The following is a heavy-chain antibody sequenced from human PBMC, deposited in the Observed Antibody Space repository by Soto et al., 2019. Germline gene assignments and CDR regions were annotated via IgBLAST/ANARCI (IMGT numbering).Heavy chain of an antibody. D-gene: IGHD4-17*01. CDR2: IIPILGIA. V-gene: IGHV1-69*02. CDR3: ARAPAGDYYYYGMDV. Sequence: SVKVSCKASGGTFSSYTISWVRQAPGQGLEWMGRIIPILGIANYAQKFQGRVTITADKSTSTAYMELSSLRSEDTAVYYCARAPAGDYYYYGMDVWGQGTTVPSP. CDR1: GGTFSSYT. J-gene: IGHJ6*02.